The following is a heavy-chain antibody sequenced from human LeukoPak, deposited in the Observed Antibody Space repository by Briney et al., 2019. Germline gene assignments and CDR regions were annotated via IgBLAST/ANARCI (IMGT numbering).Heavy chain of an antibody. Sequence: PSETLSLTCTVSGGSISSYYWSWIRQPPGKGLEWIGYIYYSGSTNYNPSLKSRVTISVDTSKNQFSLKLSSVTAADTAVYYCARASITMARGVGYWGQGTLVTVSS. V-gene: IGHV4-59*12. J-gene: IGHJ4*02. CDR2: IYYSGST. CDR3: ARASITMARGVGY. CDR1: GGSISSYY. D-gene: IGHD3-10*01.